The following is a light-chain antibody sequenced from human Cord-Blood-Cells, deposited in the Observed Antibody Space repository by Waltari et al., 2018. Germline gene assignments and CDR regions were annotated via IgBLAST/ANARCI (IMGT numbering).Light chain of an antibody. CDR1: SSDVGGYNY. J-gene: IGLJ1*01. CDR2: DVS. Sequence: QSALTQPRSVSGPPGQSVPISCTGTSSDVGGYNYVSCYQQHPGKAPKLMIYDVSKRPSGVPDRFSGSKSGNTASLTISGLQAEDEADYYCCSYAGSYTYVFGTGTKVTVL. CDR3: CSYAGSYTYV. V-gene: IGLV2-11*01.